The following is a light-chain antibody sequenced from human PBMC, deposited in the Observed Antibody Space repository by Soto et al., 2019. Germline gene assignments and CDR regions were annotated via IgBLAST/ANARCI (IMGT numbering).Light chain of an antibody. J-gene: IGLJ1*01. CDR1: SSNIGTGYD. CDR2: ANT. CDR3: QSYDSSLRGYV. V-gene: IGLV1-40*01. Sequence: QPVLTQPPSVSGAPGQRVTISCTGSSSNIGTGYDVQWYQQLPGTAPKLHIYANTNRPSGVPDRFSGSTSGTSASLAITGLQAEDEADYYCQSYDSSLRGYVFGTGTKLTVL.